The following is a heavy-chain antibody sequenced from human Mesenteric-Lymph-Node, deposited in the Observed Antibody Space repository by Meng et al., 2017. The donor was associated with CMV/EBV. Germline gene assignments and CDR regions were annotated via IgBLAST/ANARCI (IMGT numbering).Heavy chain of an antibody. D-gene: IGHD3-10*01. CDR1: GFTFSSYA. CDR3: AKRPNYYGSGTTDY. J-gene: IGHJ4*02. CDR2: ISGSGGST. Sequence: SGFTFSSYAMSGVRQAPGKGLEWVSAISGSGGSTYYADSVKGRFTISRDNSKNTLYLQMNSLRAEDTAVYYCAKRPNYYGSGTTDYWGQGTLVTVSS. V-gene: IGHV3-23*01.